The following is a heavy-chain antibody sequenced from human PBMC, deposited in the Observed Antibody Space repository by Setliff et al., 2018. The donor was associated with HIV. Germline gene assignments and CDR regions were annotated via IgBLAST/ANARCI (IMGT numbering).Heavy chain of an antibody. CDR3: ARSDYYDSSGYSWFDP. D-gene: IGHD3-22*01. CDR2: IIPIFGTA. CDR1: GGTFSSYA. Sequence: PSVTVSCKASGGTFSSYAISWVRQAPGQGLEWMGGIIPIFGTANYAQKFQGRVTITADESTSTAYMELSSLRSEDTAVYYCARSDYYDSSGYSWFDPWGQGTLVTVSS. J-gene: IGHJ5*02. V-gene: IGHV1-69*13.